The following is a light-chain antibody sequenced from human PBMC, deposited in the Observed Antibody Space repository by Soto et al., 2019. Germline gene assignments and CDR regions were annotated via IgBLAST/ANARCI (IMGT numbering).Light chain of an antibody. Sequence: DIQMTQSPSTLSASVGDRVTITCRASQSISGWLAWYQQKPGKAPNLLISDASSLESGVPSRFSGSGSGTQFTLATGGLQRDDFATYSCQQYSSYSSFSQGTKFEIK. V-gene: IGKV1-5*01. J-gene: IGKJ2*01. CDR2: DAS. CDR1: QSISGW. CDR3: QQYSSYSS.